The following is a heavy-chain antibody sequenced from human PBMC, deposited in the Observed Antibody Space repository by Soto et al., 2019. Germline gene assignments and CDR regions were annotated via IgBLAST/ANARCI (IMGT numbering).Heavy chain of an antibody. CDR3: ARGRITMVRGVYSYYFDY. CDR1: GGSISSYY. CDR2: IYYSGST. J-gene: IGHJ4*02. V-gene: IGHV4-59*01. Sequence: SETLSLTCTVSGGSISSYYWSWIRQPPGKGLEWIGYIYYSGSTNYNPSLKSRVTISVDTSKNQFSLKLSSVTAADTAVYYCARGRITMVRGVYSYYFDYWGQGTLVTVSS. D-gene: IGHD3-10*01.